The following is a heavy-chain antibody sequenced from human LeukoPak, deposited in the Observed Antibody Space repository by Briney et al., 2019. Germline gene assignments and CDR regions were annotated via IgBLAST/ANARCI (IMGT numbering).Heavy chain of an antibody. CDR3: ARGREIYQWNDGEPPRQRFDY. Sequence: GGSLRLSCAASEFIFSRHHMHWVRQAPGKGLEYVSTISNHGDRTNYADSVKDRFTVSRDNFQNTLFLEMASLTDDDTAVYYCARGREIYQWNDGEPPRQRFDYWGPGTLVFVSS. J-gene: IGHJ4*02. D-gene: IGHD3-10*01. V-gene: IGHV3-64*02. CDR1: EFIFSRHH. CDR2: ISNHGDRT.